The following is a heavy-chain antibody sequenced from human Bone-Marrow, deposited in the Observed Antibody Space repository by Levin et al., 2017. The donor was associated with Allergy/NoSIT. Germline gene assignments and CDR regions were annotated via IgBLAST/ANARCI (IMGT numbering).Heavy chain of an antibody. V-gene: IGHV5-51*01. J-gene: IGHJ4*02. Sequence: AASVKVSCQVSGYQFTDRWIGWVRQLPGKGLEWMGNIYPGDSETRSSPSFQGQVTMSVDKSINTAFLRWDSLSASDTAIYHCARQSDELPPYDGEWVEEHYFDNWGQGTLVSVSS. D-gene: IGHD3-10*01. CDR3: ARQSDELPPYDGEWVEEHYFDN. CDR2: IYPGDSET. CDR1: GYQFTDRW.